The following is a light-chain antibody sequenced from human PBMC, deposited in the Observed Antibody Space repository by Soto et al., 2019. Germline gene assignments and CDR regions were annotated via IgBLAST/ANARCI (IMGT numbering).Light chain of an antibody. CDR1: SSDVGSYNF. J-gene: IGLJ1*01. V-gene: IGLV2-23*01. CDR2: EGS. CDR3: CSYAGSSTWV. Sequence: QSALTQPASVSGSPGQSITISCTGTSSDVGSYNFVSWYQQHPGNAPKLMIYEGSKRPSGVSNRFSGSTSGNTASLTTSWLQAEDEADYYSCSYAGSSTWVFGTGTKLTVL.